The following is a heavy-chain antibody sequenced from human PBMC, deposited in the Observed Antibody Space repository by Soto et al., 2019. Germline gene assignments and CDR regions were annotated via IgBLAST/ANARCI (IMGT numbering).Heavy chain of an antibody. CDR3: ARDVDFGEGKT. J-gene: IGHJ5*02. V-gene: IGHV4-59*01. Sequence: SETLSLTCTVSGGSISSYYWGWIRQPPGKGLEWIGYIYYSGSTYYNPSLKSRVTISVDTSKNQFSLKLRSATAADTAVYYCARDVDFGEGKTWGQGTLVTVSS. CDR1: GGSISSYY. D-gene: IGHD3-3*01. CDR2: IYYSGST.